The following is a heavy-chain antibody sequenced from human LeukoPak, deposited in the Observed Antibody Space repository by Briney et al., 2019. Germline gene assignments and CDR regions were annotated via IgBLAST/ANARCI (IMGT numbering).Heavy chain of an antibody. CDR2: IYYSGST. D-gene: IGHD6-13*01. J-gene: IGHJ5*02. CDR3: AREQQLVPNWSDP. Sequence: SETLSLTCAVSGGSISSTGYYWAWIRQPPGKGLEWIGSIYYSGSTYYTPSLKSRVTISVDTSKNQFSLKLSSVTAADTAVYYCAREQQLVPNWSDPWGQGTLVTVSS. CDR1: GGSISSTGYY. V-gene: IGHV4-39*02.